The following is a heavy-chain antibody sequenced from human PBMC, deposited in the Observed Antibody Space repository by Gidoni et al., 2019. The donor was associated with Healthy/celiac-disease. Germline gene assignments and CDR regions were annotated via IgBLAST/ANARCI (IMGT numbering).Heavy chain of an antibody. Sequence: EVQLVESGGGLVQPGGSLRLSCAASGFTFSDHYMDWVRPAPGKGLEWVGRTRNKANSYTTEYAASVKGRFTISRDDSKNSLYLQMNSLKTEDTAVYYCATTVYYDSSGYYSTLDYYYYMDVWGKGTTVTVSS. V-gene: IGHV3-72*01. D-gene: IGHD3-22*01. CDR2: TRNKANSYTT. J-gene: IGHJ6*03. CDR1: GFTFSDHY. CDR3: ATTVYYDSSGYYSTLDYYYYMDV.